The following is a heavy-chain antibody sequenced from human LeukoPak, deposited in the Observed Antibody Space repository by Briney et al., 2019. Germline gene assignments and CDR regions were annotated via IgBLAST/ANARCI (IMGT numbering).Heavy chain of an antibody. J-gene: IGHJ4*02. CDR1: GFTFSSYA. CDR3: AREQFDY. CDR2: ISYDGSNK. V-gene: IGHV3-30-3*01. Sequence: GGSLRLSCAASGFTFSSYAMHWVRQAPGKGLEWVAVISYDGSNKYYADSVKGRFTISRDNSKNTLYLQMNSLRAEDTAVYYCAREQFDYWGQGTLVTVSS.